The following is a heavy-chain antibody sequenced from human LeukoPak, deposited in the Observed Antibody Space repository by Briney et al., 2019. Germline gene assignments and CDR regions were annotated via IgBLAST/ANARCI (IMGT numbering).Heavy chain of an antibody. V-gene: IGHV1-8*02. CDR2: MNPNSGNT. D-gene: IGHD2-2*02. CDR1: GGTFSSYA. CDR3: VREWQTIPTIDPFDI. J-gene: IGHJ3*02. Sequence: GASVKVSCKASGGTFSSYAISWVRQATGQGLEWMGWMNPNSGNTGYAQRFQGRVTMTRDTSINTAYMELRSLRSEDTAVYYCVREWQTIPTIDPFDIWGQGTMVTVSS.